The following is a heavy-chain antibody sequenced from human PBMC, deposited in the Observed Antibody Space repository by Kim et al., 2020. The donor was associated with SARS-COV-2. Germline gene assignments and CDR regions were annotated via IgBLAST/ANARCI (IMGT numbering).Heavy chain of an antibody. V-gene: IGHV3-30*18. D-gene: IGHD2-2*01. CDR3: AKHDSIVVVPAADYYYGMDV. Sequence: GGSLRLSCAASGFTFSSYGMHWVRQAPGKGLEWVAVISYDGSNKYYADSVKGRFTISRDNSKNTLYLQMNSLRAEDTAVYYCAKHDSIVVVPAADYYYGMDVWGQGTPVTAS. J-gene: IGHJ6*02. CDR1: GFTFSSYG. CDR2: ISYDGSNK.